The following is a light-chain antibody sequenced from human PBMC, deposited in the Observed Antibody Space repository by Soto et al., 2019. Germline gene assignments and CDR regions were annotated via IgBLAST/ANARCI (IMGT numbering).Light chain of an antibody. Sequence: DIQLTQSPSFLSASVGDRVTITCRASQGISSYLAWYQQKPGKAPKLLIYAASTLQSGVPSRFSGSGSGTEFTLTISSLQPEDFATYYCQQYGSLPWTFGQGTKVEIK. V-gene: IGKV1-9*01. J-gene: IGKJ1*01. CDR2: AAS. CDR1: QGISSY. CDR3: QQYGSLPWT.